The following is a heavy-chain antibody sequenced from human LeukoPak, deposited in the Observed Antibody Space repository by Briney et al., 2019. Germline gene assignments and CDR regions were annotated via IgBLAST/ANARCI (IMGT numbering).Heavy chain of an antibody. CDR3: ARPRGYSYGYGMDV. J-gene: IGHJ6*02. Sequence: GGSLRLSCAASGFTLSSYAMHWVRQAPGKGLEWVAVISYDGSNKYYADSVKGRFTISRDNSKNTLYLQMNSLRAEDTAVYYCARPRGYSYGYGMDVWGQGTTVTVSS. CDR1: GFTLSSYA. CDR2: ISYDGSNK. D-gene: IGHD5-18*01. V-gene: IGHV3-30-3*01.